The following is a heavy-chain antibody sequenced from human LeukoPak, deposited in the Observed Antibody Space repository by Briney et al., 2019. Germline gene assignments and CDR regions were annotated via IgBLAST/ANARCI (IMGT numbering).Heavy chain of an antibody. J-gene: IGHJ6*03. D-gene: IGHD6-13*01. CDR1: GYSISSGYY. CDR2: IYHSGST. V-gene: IGHV4-38-2*02. Sequence: PSETLSLTCTVSGYSISSGYYWGWIRQPPGKGLEWIGSIYHSGSTYYNPSLKSRVTISVDTSKNQFSLKLSSVTAADTAVYYCAREAADGFYYMDVWGKGTTDTVSS. CDR3: AREAADGFYYMDV.